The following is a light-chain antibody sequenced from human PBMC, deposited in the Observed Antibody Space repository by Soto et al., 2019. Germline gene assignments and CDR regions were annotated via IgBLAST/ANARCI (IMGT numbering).Light chain of an antibody. CDR1: SSDVGDYKY. Sequence: QSALTQPASVSGSPGQSITISCTGTSSDVGDYKYVSWYQQHPDKAPKLIIFVNSNRPSGISNRFSASKSGNTASLTISGVQAEDEADYYCSSYTSSDSPYVFGTGTELTV. V-gene: IGLV2-14*01. J-gene: IGLJ1*01. CDR2: VNS. CDR3: SSYTSSDSPYV.